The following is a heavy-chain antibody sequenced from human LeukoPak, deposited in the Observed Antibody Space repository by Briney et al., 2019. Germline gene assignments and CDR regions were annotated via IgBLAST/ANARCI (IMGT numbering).Heavy chain of an antibody. Sequence: EASVKVSCKASGYTFTGYYMHWVRQAPGQGLEWMGWINPNSGGTNYAQKFQGRVTMTRDTSISTAYMELSRLRSDDTAVYYCASPSRGCSSTSCYRPWDYWGQGTLVTVSS. D-gene: IGHD2-2*01. CDR1: GYTFTGYY. J-gene: IGHJ4*02. CDR3: ASPSRGCSSTSCYRPWDY. CDR2: INPNSGGT. V-gene: IGHV1-2*02.